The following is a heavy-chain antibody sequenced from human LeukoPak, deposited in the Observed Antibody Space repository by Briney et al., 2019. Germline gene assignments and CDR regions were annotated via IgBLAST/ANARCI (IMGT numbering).Heavy chain of an antibody. V-gene: IGHV4-30-4*08. CDR3: ARVSGLQGSLDAFDI. CDR2: IYYSGST. Sequence: PSQTLSLTCTVSGGSISSGDYYWSWIRQPPGKGLEWIVYIYYSGSTYYNPSLKSRVTISVDTSKNQFSLKLSSVTAADTAVYYCARVSGLQGSLDAFDIWGQGTMVTVSS. CDR1: GGSISSGDYY. J-gene: IGHJ3*02. D-gene: IGHD2-15*01.